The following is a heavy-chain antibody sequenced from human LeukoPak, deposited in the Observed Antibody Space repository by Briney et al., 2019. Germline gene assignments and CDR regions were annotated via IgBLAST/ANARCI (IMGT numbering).Heavy chain of an antibody. CDR1: GYTFTGYY. V-gene: IGHV1-2*02. CDR3: AREGKQLSPYNWFDP. D-gene: IGHD6-13*01. Sequence: GASVKVSCKASGYTFTGYYMHWVRQAPGQGLEWMGWINPNSGGTNYAQKFQGRVTMTRDTSISTAYMELSRLRSDDTAVYYCAREGKQLSPYNWFDPWGQGTLVTVSS. CDR2: INPNSGGT. J-gene: IGHJ5*02.